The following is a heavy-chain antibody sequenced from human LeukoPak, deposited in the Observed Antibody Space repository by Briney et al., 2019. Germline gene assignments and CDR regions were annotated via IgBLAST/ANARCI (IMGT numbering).Heavy chain of an antibody. Sequence: PGRSLRLSCAASGFTFSSHGIHWVRLAPGKGLEWVAVVSDDGKTTYYAGSVKGRFTISRDNSKNALFLQMNSLRGEDTAVYYCTKESGSGSRYSFDYWGQGTLVTVSS. CDR1: GFTFSSHG. CDR2: VSDDGKTT. CDR3: TKESGSGSRYSFDY. J-gene: IGHJ4*02. V-gene: IGHV3-30*18. D-gene: IGHD1-26*01.